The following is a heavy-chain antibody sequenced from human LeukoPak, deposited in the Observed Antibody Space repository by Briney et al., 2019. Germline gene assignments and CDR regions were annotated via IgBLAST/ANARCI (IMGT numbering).Heavy chain of an antibody. V-gene: IGHV4-59*01. CDR1: GGSISSYY. D-gene: IGHD3-10*01. Sequence: SQTPSLTCTVSGGSISSYYWSWIRQPPGKGLEWIGYIYYSGSTNYNPSLKSRVTISVDTSKNQFSLKLGSVTAADTAVYYCAREPLSPGPDFDLWGRGTLVTVSS. J-gene: IGHJ2*01. CDR2: IYYSGST. CDR3: AREPLSPGPDFDL.